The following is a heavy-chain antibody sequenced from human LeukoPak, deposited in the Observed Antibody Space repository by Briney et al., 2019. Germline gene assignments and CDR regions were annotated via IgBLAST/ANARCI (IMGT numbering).Heavy chain of an antibody. V-gene: IGHV1-46*01. D-gene: IGHD3-10*01. CDR1: GYTFTSYY. CDR2: INPSGGST. Sequence: GASVKVSCKASGYTFTSYYMHWVRQAPGQGLEWMGIINPSGGSTSYAQKFQGRVTMTRDTSTSTVYMELGSLRSEDTAVYYCARGRPIAITMVRGAQIDYWGQGTLVTVSP. CDR3: ARGRPIAITMVRGAQIDY. J-gene: IGHJ4*02.